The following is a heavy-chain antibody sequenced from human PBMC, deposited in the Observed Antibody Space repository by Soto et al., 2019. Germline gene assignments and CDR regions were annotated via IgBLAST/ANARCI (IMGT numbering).Heavy chain of an antibody. CDR3: ARSRSYFFDYYYGMDV. D-gene: IGHD3-10*01. V-gene: IGHV4-31*03. J-gene: IGHJ6*02. CDR2: IYYSGST. CDR1: GGSVSSGGYY. Sequence: PSETLSLTCTVSGGSVSSGGYYWSWIRQHPGKGLEWIGYIYYSGSTYYNPSLKSRVTISVDTSKNQFSLKLSSVTAADTAVYYCARSRSYFFDYYYGMDVWGQGTTVTVSS.